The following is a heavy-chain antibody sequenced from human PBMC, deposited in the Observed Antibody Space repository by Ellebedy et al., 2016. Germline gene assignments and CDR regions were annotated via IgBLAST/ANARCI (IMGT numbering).Heavy chain of an antibody. Sequence: ASVKVSCKASGYTITSYAMNWVRQAPGQGLEWMGWINTNTGNPTYAQGFTGRFVFSLDTSVSTAYLQISSLKAEDTAVYYCARVGGLDGLLWLGELLGTPPYYYYMDVWGKGTTVTVSS. V-gene: IGHV7-4-1*02. CDR1: GYTITSYA. J-gene: IGHJ6*03. D-gene: IGHD3-10*01. CDR3: ARVGGLDGLLWLGELLGTPPYYYYMDV. CDR2: INTNTGNP.